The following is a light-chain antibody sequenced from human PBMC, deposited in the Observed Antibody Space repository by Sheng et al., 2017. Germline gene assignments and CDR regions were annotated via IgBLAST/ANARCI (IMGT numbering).Light chain of an antibody. V-gene: IGLV1-47*02. Sequence: GQRVTISCSGSNSNIGNDNVYWYQQLPGTAPKLLIYNDNQRPSGVPDRFSGSKSGTSASLAISGLRSEDEADYYCAGWDAGLSGYVFGAGTKVTVL. CDR2: NDN. J-gene: IGLJ1*01. CDR1: NSNIGNDN. CDR3: AGWDAGLSGYV.